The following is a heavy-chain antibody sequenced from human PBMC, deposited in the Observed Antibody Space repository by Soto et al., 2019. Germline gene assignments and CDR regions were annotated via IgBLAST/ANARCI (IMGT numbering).Heavy chain of an antibody. D-gene: IGHD2-15*01. J-gene: IGHJ4*02. Sequence: QVQLVQSGAEVKKPGASVKVSCKASGYTFTSYGISWVRQAPGQGLEWMGWISAYNGNTNYAQKLQGRVTMTTDTSXITAYMELRSLRSDATAVYYCARGGYCSGGSCSQDYWGQGTLVTVSS. CDR3: ARGGYCSGGSCSQDY. V-gene: IGHV1-18*01. CDR2: ISAYNGNT. CDR1: GYTFTSYG.